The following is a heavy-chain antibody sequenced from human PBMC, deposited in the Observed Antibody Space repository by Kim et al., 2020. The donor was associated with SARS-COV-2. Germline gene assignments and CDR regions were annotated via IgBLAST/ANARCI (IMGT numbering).Heavy chain of an antibody. CDR2: IIPIFGTA. CDR3: ARTHIVVVTAIPEYYYYGMDV. CDR1: GGTFSSYA. V-gene: IGHV1-69*13. J-gene: IGHJ6*02. D-gene: IGHD2-21*02. Sequence: SVKVSCKASGGTFSSYAISWVRQAPGQGLEWMGGIIPIFGTANYAQKFQGRVTITADESTSTAYMELSSLRSEDTAVYYCARTHIVVVTAIPEYYYYGMDVWGQGTTVTVSS.